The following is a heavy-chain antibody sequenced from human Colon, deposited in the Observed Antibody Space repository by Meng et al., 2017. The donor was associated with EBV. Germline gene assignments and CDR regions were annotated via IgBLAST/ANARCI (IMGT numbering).Heavy chain of an antibody. V-gene: IGHV4-34*01. CDR3: ARRPTGIDY. CDR1: GGSFSGYY. D-gene: IGHD2-8*02. Sequence: QVQLQQWGAGLLKPSETLSLTCAVYGGSFSGYYWTWIRQAPGKGLEWIGEINHSGSTNYNPSLKSRVTISVDTSKNQFSLKLTSVTAADTAVYYCARRPTGIDYWGQGTLVTVSS. J-gene: IGHJ4*02. CDR2: INHSGST.